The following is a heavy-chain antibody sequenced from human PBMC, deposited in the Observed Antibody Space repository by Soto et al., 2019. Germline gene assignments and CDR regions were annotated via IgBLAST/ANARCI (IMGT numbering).Heavy chain of an antibody. D-gene: IGHD5-18*01. J-gene: IGHJ4*02. V-gene: IGHV1-18*04. CDR2: ISGYDGNT. Sequence: ASVKVSCKASGYTFTSYGINWVRQAPGQGIEWMGWISGYDGNTNYAQKLQGRVTMTTDTSTSTAYMELRSLRSDDTAVYYCARVGYSYGSRGLDSWGQGTLVPVSS. CDR1: GYTFTSYG. CDR3: ARVGYSYGSRGLDS.